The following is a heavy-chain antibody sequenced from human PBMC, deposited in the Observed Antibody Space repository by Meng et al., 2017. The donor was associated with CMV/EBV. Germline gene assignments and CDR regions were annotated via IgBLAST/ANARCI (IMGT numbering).Heavy chain of an antibody. V-gene: IGHV3-73*01. CDR2: ISRKANSYAT. J-gene: IGHJ5*02. CDR3: TSIGYGSGT. D-gene: IGHD3-10*01. CDR1: GFPSRGAA. Sequence: AASGFPSRGAALNCSCQASGVWLEWVGSISRKANSYATAYAASVKGRFTISRDDSKNTAYLQMNSLTTDDTALYYCTSIGYGSGTWCQGTLVTVSS.